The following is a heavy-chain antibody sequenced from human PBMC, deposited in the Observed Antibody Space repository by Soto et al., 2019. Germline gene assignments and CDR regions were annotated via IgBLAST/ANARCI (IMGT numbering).Heavy chain of an antibody. V-gene: IGHV3-13*04. CDR1: GFTFSSYD. CDR3: VRERQGTMFDGLDV. Sequence: GGSLRLSCAASGFTFSSYDMHWVRQATGKGLEWVSAIDTVGNTYYSDSVKGRFTLSRENAKNSLYLQMNSLRAEDTAVYYCVRERQGTMFDGLDVWGQGTTVTVSS. D-gene: IGHD3-10*02. J-gene: IGHJ6*02. CDR2: IDTVGNT.